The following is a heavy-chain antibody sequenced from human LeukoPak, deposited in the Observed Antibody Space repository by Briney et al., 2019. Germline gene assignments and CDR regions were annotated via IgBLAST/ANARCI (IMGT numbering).Heavy chain of an antibody. CDR2: IYYSGST. D-gene: IGHD3-3*01. CDR3: ARGRVGDFWSGFPDWFDP. J-gene: IGHJ5*02. V-gene: IGHV4-30-4*01. CDR1: GGSISSGDYS. Sequence: SQTLSLTCTVSGGSISSGDYSWSWIRPPPGKGLEWIGYIYYSGSTYYNPSLKSRVTISVDTSKNQFSLKLSSVTAADTAVYYCARGRVGDFWSGFPDWFDPWGQGTLVTVSS.